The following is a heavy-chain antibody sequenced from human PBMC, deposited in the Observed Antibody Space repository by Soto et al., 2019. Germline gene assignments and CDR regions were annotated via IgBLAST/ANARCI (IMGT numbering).Heavy chain of an antibody. V-gene: IGHV1-3*01. CDR1: GYTFTSYA. CDR3: ARATPNVLLWFGELGY. Sequence: ASVKVSCKASGYTFTSYAMHWVRQAPGQRLEWMGWINAGNGNTKYSQKFQGRVTITRDTSASTAYMELSSLRSEDTAVYYCARATPNVLLWFGELGYWGQGTLVTVSS. D-gene: IGHD3-10*01. CDR2: INAGNGNT. J-gene: IGHJ4*02.